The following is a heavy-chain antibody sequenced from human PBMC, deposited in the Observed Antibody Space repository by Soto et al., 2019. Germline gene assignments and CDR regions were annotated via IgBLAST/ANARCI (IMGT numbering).Heavy chain of an antibody. V-gene: IGHV3-9*01. CDR1: GFTFDDYA. J-gene: IGHJ6*02. D-gene: IGHD3-16*01. Sequence: EVQLVESGGGLVQPGRSLRLSCAASGFTFDDYAMHWVRQAPGKGLEWVSGISWNSGSIGYADSVKGRFTISRDNAKNSLYLRMNSLRAEDTALYYCAKARLWGGDGYNSYNYYGLDVWGQGTTVTVSS. CDR2: ISWNSGSI. CDR3: AKARLWGGDGYNSYNYYGLDV.